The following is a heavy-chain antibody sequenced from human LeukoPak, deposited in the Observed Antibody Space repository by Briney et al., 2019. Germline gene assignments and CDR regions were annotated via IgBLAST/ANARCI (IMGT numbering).Heavy chain of an antibody. CDR3: AKGSGWYV. D-gene: IGHD6-19*01. V-gene: IGHV3-23*01. CDR2: ISGSGGST. CDR1: GFTFSSFS. Sequence: TGGSLRLSCAASGFTFSSFSMSWVRQAPGKGLEWVSVISGSGGSTDYADSVKGRFTISRDNSKNTLYLQMDSLRAEDTAVYYCAKGSGWYVWGQGTLVTVSP. J-gene: IGHJ4*02.